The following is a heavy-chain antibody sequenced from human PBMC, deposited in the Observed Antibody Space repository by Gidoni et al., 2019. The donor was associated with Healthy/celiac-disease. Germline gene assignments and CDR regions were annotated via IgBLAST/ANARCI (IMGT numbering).Heavy chain of an antibody. V-gene: IGHV3-49*05. Sequence: EVQLVESGGGLVKPGRSLRLSCTASGFTFGDYAMSWFRQAPGKGLEWVGFIRSKAYGGTTEYAASVKGRFTISRDDSKSIAYLQMNSLKTEDTAVYYCTRDAPRFLEWLPDYWGQGTLVTVSS. CDR3: TRDAPRFLEWLPDY. D-gene: IGHD3-3*01. CDR1: GFTFGDYA. J-gene: IGHJ4*02. CDR2: IRSKAYGGTT.